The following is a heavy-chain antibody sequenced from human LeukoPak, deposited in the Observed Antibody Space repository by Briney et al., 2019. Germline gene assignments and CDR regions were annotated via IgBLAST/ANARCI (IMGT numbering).Heavy chain of an antibody. J-gene: IGHJ4*02. CDR2: IWYDGSNQ. V-gene: IGHV3-33*01. CDR1: GFTFSTYG. D-gene: IGHD2-2*01. Sequence: GGSLRLSCAASGFTFSTYGMHWVRQAPGKGLEWVALIWYDGSNQYYADSVKGRFTISRDNSKNTLYLQMNSLRAEDTAVYYCARDQGCSSTNCYSLFFHYWGQGTLVTVSS. CDR3: ARDQGCSSTNCYSLFFHY.